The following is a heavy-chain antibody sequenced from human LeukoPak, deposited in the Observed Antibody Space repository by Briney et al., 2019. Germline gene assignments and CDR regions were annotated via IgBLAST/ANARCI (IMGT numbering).Heavy chain of an antibody. Sequence: ASVKVSCKASGYTFTGRNMHWVRQAPGQGLEWMGWINPNSGGTDYAQNFQGRVTLTRDTSLSTAYMELSRLGSDDTAVYFCARDLEVSSVNLGLDPWGQGTLVTVSS. J-gene: IGHJ5*02. V-gene: IGHV1-2*02. CDR3: ARDLEVSSVNLGLDP. CDR2: INPNSGGT. D-gene: IGHD7-27*01. CDR1: GYTFTGRN.